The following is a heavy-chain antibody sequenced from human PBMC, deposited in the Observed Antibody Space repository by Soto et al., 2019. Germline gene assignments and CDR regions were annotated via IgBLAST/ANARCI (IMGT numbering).Heavy chain of an antibody. J-gene: IGHJ6*02. Sequence: QVQLQESGPGLVKPSQTLSLTCTVSGGSISSGGYYWSWIRQHPGKGLEWIGYIYYSGSTYYNPSLKSRVTIEVDTSKNQFSLKLSSVTAADTAVYYCARDLGELYGDYGIGCMDVWGQGTTVTVSS. CDR2: IYYSGST. CDR1: GGSISSGGYY. V-gene: IGHV4-31*03. D-gene: IGHD4-17*01. CDR3: ARDLGELYGDYGIGCMDV.